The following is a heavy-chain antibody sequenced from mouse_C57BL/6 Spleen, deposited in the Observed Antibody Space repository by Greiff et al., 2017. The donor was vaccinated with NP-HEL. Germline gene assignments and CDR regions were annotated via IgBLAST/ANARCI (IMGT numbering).Heavy chain of an antibody. D-gene: IGHD2-2*01. J-gene: IGHJ2*01. V-gene: IGHV1-81*01. CDR1: GYTFTSYG. Sequence: VQLKESGAELARPGASVKLSCKASGYTFTSYGISWVKQRTGQGLEWIGEIYPRSGNTYYNEKFKGKATLTADKSSSTAYMELRSLTSEDSAVYFCARDYGGYDGFDYWGQGTTLTVSS. CDR3: ARDYGGYDGFDY. CDR2: IYPRSGNT.